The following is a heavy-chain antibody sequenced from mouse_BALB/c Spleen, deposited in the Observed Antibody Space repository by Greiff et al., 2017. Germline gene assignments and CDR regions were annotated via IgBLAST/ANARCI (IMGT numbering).Heavy chain of an antibody. CDR3: ARRDYRYDFYAMDY. J-gene: IGHJ4*01. CDR2: ISYSGST. Sequence: EVKLQESGPSLVKPSQTLSLTCSVTGDSITSGYWNWIRKFPGNKLEYMGYISYSGSTYYNPSLKSRISITRDTSKNQYYLQLNSVTTEDTATYYCARRDYRYDFYAMDYWGQGTSVTVSS. D-gene: IGHD2-14*01. CDR1: GDSITSGY. V-gene: IGHV3-8*02.